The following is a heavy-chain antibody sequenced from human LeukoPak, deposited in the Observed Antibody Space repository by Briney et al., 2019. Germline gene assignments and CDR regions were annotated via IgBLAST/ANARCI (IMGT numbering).Heavy chain of an antibody. CDR1: GGSFSGYY. V-gene: IGHV4-34*01. D-gene: IGHD3-10*01. J-gene: IGHJ6*02. CDR2: INHSGST. Sequence: PSETLSLTCAVYGGSFSGYYWSWIRQPPGKGPEWIGEINHSGSTNYNPSLKSRVTISVDTSKNQFSLKLSSVTAADTAVYYCARGYMVRGVIIWTPYYYYGMDVWGQGTTVTVSS. CDR3: ARGYMVRGVIIWTPYYYYGMDV.